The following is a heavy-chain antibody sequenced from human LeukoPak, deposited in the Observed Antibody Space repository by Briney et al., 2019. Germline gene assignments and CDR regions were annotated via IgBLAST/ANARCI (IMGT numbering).Heavy chain of an antibody. CDR1: GFIFSDYG. Sequence: GGSLRLSCAASGFIFSDYGMHWVRQAPGKELEWVTMVRNDGGDKYYADSVRGRFTISRDNSKNTLYLQMNSLGPEDTAVYYCAKHYYGSGSQKYYFDYWGQGTLVTVSS. J-gene: IGHJ4*02. CDR3: AKHYYGSGSQKYYFDY. CDR2: VRNDGGDK. D-gene: IGHD3-10*01. V-gene: IGHV3-30*02.